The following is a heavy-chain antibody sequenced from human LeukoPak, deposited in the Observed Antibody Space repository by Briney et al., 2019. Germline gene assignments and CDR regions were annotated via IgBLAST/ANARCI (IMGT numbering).Heavy chain of an antibody. CDR2: IYHSEST. Sequence: SETLSLTCTVSGYSISSGYYWGWIRQPPGKGLEWIGSIYHSESTYYNPSLKSRVTISVDTSKNQFSLKLSSVTASDTAVYYCARDSAKLGYFDYWGQGTLVTVSS. CDR3: ARDSAKLGYFDY. V-gene: IGHV4-38-2*02. J-gene: IGHJ4*02. D-gene: IGHD3-16*01. CDR1: GYSISSGYY.